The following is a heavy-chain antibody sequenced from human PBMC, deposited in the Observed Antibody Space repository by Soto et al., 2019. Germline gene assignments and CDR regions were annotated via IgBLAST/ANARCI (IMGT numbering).Heavy chain of an antibody. CDR3: ARSKYYYDSSGYYYVWFDP. V-gene: IGHV5-51*01. D-gene: IGHD3-22*01. CDR2: IYPGDSDT. CDR1: GYSFTSYW. Sequence: PGESLKISCKGSGYSFTSYWIGWVRQMPGKGLEWMGIIYPGDSDTRYSPSFQGQVTISADKSISTAYLQWSSLKASDTAMYYCARSKYYYDSSGYYYVWFDPWGQGTLVTVSS. J-gene: IGHJ5*02.